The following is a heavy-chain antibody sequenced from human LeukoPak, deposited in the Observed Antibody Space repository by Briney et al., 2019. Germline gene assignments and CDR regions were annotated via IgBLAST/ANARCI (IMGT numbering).Heavy chain of an antibody. D-gene: IGHD4-17*01. V-gene: IGHV3-23*01. CDR3: ARDRRATTATLDGLDAFDI. Sequence: QTGGSLRLSCAASGFTFSSHAMNWVRQAPGKGLEWVSSIDEGDGTTHYADSVKGRFTISRDNSKNTLYLQMNSLRAEDTAVYYCARDRRATTATLDGLDAFDIWGQGTMVTVSS. CDR2: IDEGDGTT. J-gene: IGHJ3*02. CDR1: GFTFSSHA.